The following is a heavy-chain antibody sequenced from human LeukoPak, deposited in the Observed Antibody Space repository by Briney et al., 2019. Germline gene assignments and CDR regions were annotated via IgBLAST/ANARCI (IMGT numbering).Heavy chain of an antibody. CDR3: ARIVPAAMMPGYFDY. Sequence: SETLSLTCTVSGGSFSSYYWSWIRQPPGKGLEWIGYIYYSGSTNYNPSLKSRVTISVDTSKNQFSLKLSSVTAADTAVYYCARIVPAAMMPGYFDYWGQGTLVTVSS. V-gene: IGHV4-59*08. CDR1: GGSFSSYY. CDR2: IYYSGST. D-gene: IGHD2-2*01. J-gene: IGHJ4*02.